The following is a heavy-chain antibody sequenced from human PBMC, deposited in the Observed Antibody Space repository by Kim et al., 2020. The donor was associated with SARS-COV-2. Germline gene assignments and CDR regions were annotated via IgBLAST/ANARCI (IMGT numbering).Heavy chain of an antibody. CDR2: INPSGGST. J-gene: IGHJ4*02. D-gene: IGHD6-6*01. CDR1: GYTFTSYY. Sequence: ASVKVSCKASGYTFTSYYMHWVRQAPGQGLEWMGIINPSGGSTSYAQKFQGRVTMTRDTSTSTVYMELSSLRSEDTAVYYCARGGRIAARLPGGVDYWGQGTMVTVSS. CDR3: ARGGRIAARLPGGVDY. V-gene: IGHV1-46*01.